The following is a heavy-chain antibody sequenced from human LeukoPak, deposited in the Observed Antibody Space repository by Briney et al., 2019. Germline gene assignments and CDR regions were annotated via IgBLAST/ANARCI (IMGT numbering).Heavy chain of an antibody. CDR3: ARRGSGYVVAFDI. CDR1: GYSFNTYR. CDR2: IYPGDSDT. J-gene: IGHJ3*02. V-gene: IGHV5-51*01. Sequence: GESLKISCQGSGYSFNTYRIGWVRQMPGKGLEWMGIIYPGDSDTRYSPSFQGHVTMSADTSISTAYLQWSSLEASDTAMYYCARRGSGYVVAFDIWGQGTMVTVSS. D-gene: IGHD3-22*01.